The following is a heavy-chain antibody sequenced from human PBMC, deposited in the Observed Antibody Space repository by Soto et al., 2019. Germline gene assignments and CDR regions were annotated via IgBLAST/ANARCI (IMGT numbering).Heavy chain of an antibody. D-gene: IGHD1-26*01. J-gene: IGHJ4*02. CDR1: GFTFSSYS. CDR2: ISSSSSYI. CDR3: ASISYSGSYFDY. Sequence: GGSLRLSCAASGFTFSSYSMNWVRQAPGKGLEWVSSISSSSSYIYYADSVKGRFTISRDNAKNSLYLQMNSLRAEVTAVYYCASISYSGSYFDYWGQGTLVTVSS. V-gene: IGHV3-21*01.